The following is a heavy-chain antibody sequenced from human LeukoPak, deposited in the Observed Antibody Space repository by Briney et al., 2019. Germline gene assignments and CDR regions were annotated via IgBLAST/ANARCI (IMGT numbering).Heavy chain of an antibody. CDR2: INHSGST. V-gene: IGHV4-34*01. CDR3: ARGAGYCSGGSCYSEGHFDY. CDR1: GGSFSGYY. D-gene: IGHD2-15*01. Sequence: SETLSLTCAVYGGSFSGYYWSWIRQPPGKGLEWIGEINHSGSTNYNPSLKSRVTISVDTSKNQFSLKLSSVTAADTAVYYCARGAGYCSGGSCYSEGHFDYWGQGTLVTVSS. J-gene: IGHJ4*02.